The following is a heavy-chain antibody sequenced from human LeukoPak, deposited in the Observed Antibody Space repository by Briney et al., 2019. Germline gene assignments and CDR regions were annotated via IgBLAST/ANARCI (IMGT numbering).Heavy chain of an antibody. CDR3: ARSGSYYSEYFQH. CDR2: IYYSGST. V-gene: IGHV4-59*01. J-gene: IGHJ1*01. CDR1: GGTISSYY. D-gene: IGHD1-26*01. Sequence: SETLSLTCTASGGTISSYYWSWLRQPPGKGLEWIGYIYYSGSTNYNPSLKSRVTISVDTSKNQISLKLSSVTAADTAVYYCARSGSYYSEYFQHWGQGTLVTVSS.